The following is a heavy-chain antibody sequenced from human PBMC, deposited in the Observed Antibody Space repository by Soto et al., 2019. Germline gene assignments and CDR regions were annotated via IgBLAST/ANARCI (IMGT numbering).Heavy chain of an antibody. Sequence: SETLSLTCAVYGGSFSGYYWSWIRQPPGKGLEWIGEINHSGSTNYNPSLKSRVTISVDTSKNQFSLKLSSVTAADTAVYYCAREPSGSYLVRYYYYYGMDVWGQGTTVTVS. J-gene: IGHJ6*02. CDR2: INHSGST. CDR3: AREPSGSYLVRYYYYYGMDV. V-gene: IGHV4-34*01. CDR1: GGSFSGYY. D-gene: IGHD3-10*01.